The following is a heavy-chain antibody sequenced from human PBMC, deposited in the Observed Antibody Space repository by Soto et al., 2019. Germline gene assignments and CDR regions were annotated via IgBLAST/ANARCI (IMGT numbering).Heavy chain of an antibody. CDR3: ASVPAS. CDR2: IYHSGST. V-gene: IGHV4-30-2*01. J-gene: IGHJ5*02. Sequence: QLQLQESGSGLVKPSQTLSLTCAVSGGSISSGGYSWSWIRQPPGKGLEWIGYIYHSGSTYYNPSLTSRFTSAGVRSKNQFSLKLSSVTAADTAVYYCASVPASWGQGTLVTVSS. D-gene: IGHD2-2*01. CDR1: GGSISSGGYS.